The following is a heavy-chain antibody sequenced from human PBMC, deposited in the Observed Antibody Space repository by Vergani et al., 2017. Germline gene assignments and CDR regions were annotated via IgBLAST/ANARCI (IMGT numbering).Heavy chain of an antibody. CDR1: GGSISSGGYY. J-gene: IGHJ6*02. V-gene: IGHV4-31*03. D-gene: IGHD5-18*01. CDR2: IYYSGST. CDR3: ARDRFFVGYSYGYGFDYGMDV. Sequence: QVQLQESGPGLVKPSQTLSLTCTVSGGSISSGGYYWSWIRQHPGKGLEWIGYIYYSGSTNYNPSLKSRVTMSVDTSKNQFSLKLSSVTAADTAVYYCARDRFFVGYSYGYGFDYGMDVWGQGTTVTVSS.